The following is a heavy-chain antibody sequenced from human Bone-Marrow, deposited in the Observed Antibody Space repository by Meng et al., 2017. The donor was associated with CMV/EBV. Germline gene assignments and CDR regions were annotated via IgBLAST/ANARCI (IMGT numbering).Heavy chain of an antibody. CDR3: ARGVKAVAGTTWFDA. V-gene: IGHV1-46*01. D-gene: IGHD6-19*01. J-gene: IGHJ5*02. CDR2: INPSGGST. CDR1: GYTFTSYY. Sequence: ASVKVSCKASGYTFTSYYMHWVRQAPGQGLEWMGIINPSGGSTRYAQKFQGRVTMTRDTSTSTVYMELSSLRSDDTDVYYCARGVKAVAGTTWFDAWGQGTLVTVSS.